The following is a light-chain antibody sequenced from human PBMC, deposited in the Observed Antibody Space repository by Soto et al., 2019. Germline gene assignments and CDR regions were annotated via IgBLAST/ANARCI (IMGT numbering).Light chain of an antibody. CDR1: TGAVTIDHY. V-gene: IGLV7-43*01. J-gene: IGLJ1*01. CDR3: LLFFGAIHV. Sequence: QTVATQEHSLTVSPGGTVTLTCASSTGAVTIDHYPTWFQQRPGQAPKALIYRTRNKHSWTPARFSGSLLGGKAALTLSDVQPEDEDDYYCLLFFGAIHVFGAGTKLTVL. CDR2: RTR.